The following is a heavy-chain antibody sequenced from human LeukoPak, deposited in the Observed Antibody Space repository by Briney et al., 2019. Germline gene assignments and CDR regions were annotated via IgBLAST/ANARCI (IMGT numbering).Heavy chain of an antibody. CDR3: ARDAEGRRYSPQDY. CDR2: IKLDGSEN. CDR1: GFIFTDYW. J-gene: IGHJ4*02. Sequence: GGSLRLSCAASGFIFTDYWMSWVRQAPGKGLQWVANIKLDGSENYYVDSVRGRFTISRDNAKNSVFLQMTSLRVDDTAVYYCARDAEGRRYSPQDYWGQGTLVTVSS. V-gene: IGHV3-7*01. D-gene: IGHD5-18*01.